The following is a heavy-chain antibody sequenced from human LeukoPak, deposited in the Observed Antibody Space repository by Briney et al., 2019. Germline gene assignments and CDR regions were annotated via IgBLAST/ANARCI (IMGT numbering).Heavy chain of an antibody. CDR1: AFTFGSYG. D-gene: IGHD4-17*01. CDR2: IRYDGTNK. Sequence: PGGSLRLSCAASAFTFGSYGMHWVRQAPGKGLEWVAFIRYDGTNKYYADSVKGRFTISRDNSKNTLFLQMNSLRPEDTAVYYCAETTVNTRAFDYWGQGTLVTVSS. CDR3: AETTVNTRAFDY. J-gene: IGHJ4*02. V-gene: IGHV3-30*02.